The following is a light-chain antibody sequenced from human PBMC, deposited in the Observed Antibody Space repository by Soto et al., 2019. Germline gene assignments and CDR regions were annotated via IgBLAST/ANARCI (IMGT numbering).Light chain of an antibody. CDR3: QQRRNWPMFT. Sequence: EIVLTQSPATMSLSPGETASLSCRASQSLGSSLAWYQQKPGQSPRLLIYDAYNRATGIPARFRGSGSGADFTLTISSLEPEDCAVYYCQQRRNWPMFTFGPGTKLEI. J-gene: IGKJ2*01. V-gene: IGKV3-11*01. CDR2: DAY. CDR1: QSLGSS.